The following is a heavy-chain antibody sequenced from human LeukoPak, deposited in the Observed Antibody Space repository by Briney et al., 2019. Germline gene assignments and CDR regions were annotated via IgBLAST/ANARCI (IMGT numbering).Heavy chain of an antibody. D-gene: IGHD3-22*01. Sequence: GGSLRLSCAASGFTVSRNYMSWVRQAPGKGLEWVSVFYSGGSTYYADSVKGRFTISRDNSKNTLYLQMNSLRAEDTAVYYCATNFDTGGYYNSWGLGTLVTVSS. J-gene: IGHJ4*02. CDR2: FYSGGST. V-gene: IGHV3-53*01. CDR1: GFTVSRNY. CDR3: ATNFDTGGYYNS.